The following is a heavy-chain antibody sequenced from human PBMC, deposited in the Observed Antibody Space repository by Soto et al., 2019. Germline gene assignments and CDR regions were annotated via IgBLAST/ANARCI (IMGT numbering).Heavy chain of an antibody. CDR2: ISYDGSKK. J-gene: IGHJ6*02. D-gene: IGHD1-26*01. CDR1: GFTFSSYA. V-gene: IGHV3-30*04. CDR3: AREVWEHTPRGDYYCYGMDV. Sequence: QVQLVESGGGVVQPGRSLRLSCAASGFTFSSYAMHWVRQAPGKGLEWVAVISYDGSKKNYADSVKGRFTISRDNSKNTVYLQMNSLRAEDTTVYYCAREVWEHTPRGDYYCYGMDVWRQGTTVTVSS.